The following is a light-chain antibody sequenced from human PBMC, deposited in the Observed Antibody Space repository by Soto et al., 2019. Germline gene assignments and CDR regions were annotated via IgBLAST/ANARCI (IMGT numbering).Light chain of an antibody. CDR2: DVT. J-gene: IGLJ1*01. CDR1: SNDVGGYNY. V-gene: IGLV2-11*01. Sequence: QSVLTQPPSVSGSPGQSVTISCTGTSNDVGGYNYVAWYQQHPGKAPKIMNYDVTKRPSGVPDRFYGSKSGNTASLNISGLQPEDEADYYCCSSAGSSLYVFGSGTKVTVL. CDR3: CSSAGSSLYV.